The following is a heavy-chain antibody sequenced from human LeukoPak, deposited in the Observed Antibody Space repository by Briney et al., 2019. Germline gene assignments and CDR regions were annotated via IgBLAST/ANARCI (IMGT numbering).Heavy chain of an antibody. J-gene: IGHJ4*02. D-gene: IGHD5-12*01. V-gene: IGHV3-30-3*01. CDR2: ISYDGSNK. Sequence: GRSLRLSCAASGFTFSSYAMHWVRQAPGKGLEWVAVISYDGSNKYYADSVKGRFTISRDNSKNTLYLQMNSLRAEDTAVYYCASAVSGYSTHFDYWGQGTLVTVSS. CDR1: GFTFSSYA. CDR3: ASAVSGYSTHFDY.